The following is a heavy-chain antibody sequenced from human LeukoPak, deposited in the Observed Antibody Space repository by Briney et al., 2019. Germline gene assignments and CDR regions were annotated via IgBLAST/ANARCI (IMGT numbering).Heavy chain of an antibody. J-gene: IGHJ6*02. D-gene: IGHD6-19*01. V-gene: IGHV3-30*02. CDR2: IRYDGSNK. CDR1: GFTFSSYG. Sequence: PGGSLRLSCAASGFTFSSYGMHWVRQAPGKGLEWVAFIRYDGSNKYYADSVKGRFTISRDNSKNTLYLQMNSLRAEDTAVYYCARSRLIAVAGTPRYYGMDVWGQGTTVTVSS. CDR3: ARSRLIAVAGTPRYYGMDV.